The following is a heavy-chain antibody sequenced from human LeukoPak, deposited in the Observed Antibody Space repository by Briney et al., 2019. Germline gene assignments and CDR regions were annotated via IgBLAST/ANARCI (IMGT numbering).Heavy chain of an antibody. CDR2: FDPEDGET. CDR3: ATAAAGNPLVEGMDV. D-gene: IGHD6-13*01. Sequence: ASVKVSCKVSGYTLTELSMHWVRQAPGKGLEWMGGFDPEDGETIYAQKFQGRVTMTEDTSTDTAYMELSSLRSEDMAVYYCATAAAGNPLVEGMDVWGQGTTVTVSS. CDR1: GYTLTELS. J-gene: IGHJ6*02. V-gene: IGHV1-24*01.